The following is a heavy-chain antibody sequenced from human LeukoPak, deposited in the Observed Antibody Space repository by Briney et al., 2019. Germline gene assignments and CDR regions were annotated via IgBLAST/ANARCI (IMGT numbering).Heavy chain of an antibody. D-gene: IGHD5-18*01. CDR2: ISSSSSYI. CDR3: ARHHDTAFDY. CDR1: GFTFSHYS. Sequence: KTGGSLRLSRAASGFTFSHYSMNWVRQAPGKGLEWVSSISSSSSYIYYADSVKGRFTISRDDAKNSLFLQMNSLRAEDSAVYYCARHHDTAFDYWGQGTLVTVSS. V-gene: IGHV3-21*01. J-gene: IGHJ4*02.